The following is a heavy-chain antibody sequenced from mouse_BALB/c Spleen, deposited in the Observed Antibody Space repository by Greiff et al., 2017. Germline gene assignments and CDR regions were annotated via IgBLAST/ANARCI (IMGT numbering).Heavy chain of an antibody. Sequence: EVNVVESGGDLVKPGGSLKLSCAASGFTFSSYGMSWVRQTPDKRLEWVATISSGGSYTYYPDSVKGRFTISRDNAKNTLYLQMSSLKSEDTAMYYCARLLYGKGNYFDYWGQGTTLTVSS. J-gene: IGHJ2*01. CDR3: ARLLYGKGNYFDY. CDR1: GFTFSSYG. V-gene: IGHV5-6*01. D-gene: IGHD2-1*01. CDR2: ISSGGSYT.